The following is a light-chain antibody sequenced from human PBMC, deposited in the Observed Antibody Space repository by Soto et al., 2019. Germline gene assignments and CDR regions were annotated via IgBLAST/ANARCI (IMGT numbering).Light chain of an antibody. CDR1: QSISSTY. Sequence: EIVLTQSPGTLSVSPGERATLFCRARQSISSTYLAWYQKKPGQAPRLLLYGEFNRATGIPDRFSGSGSGTDFTLTISRLEPEDCAFYYCQQYGSSSFAFGPGTKVEIK. CDR2: GEF. J-gene: IGKJ3*01. V-gene: IGKV3-20*01. CDR3: QQYGSSSFA.